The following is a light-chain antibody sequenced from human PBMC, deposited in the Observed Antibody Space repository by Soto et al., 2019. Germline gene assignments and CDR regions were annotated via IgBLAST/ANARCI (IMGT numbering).Light chain of an antibody. Sequence: QRVRTHPSSVSRGPGQSLTIPRPGKNSEVVGYNYVSWYQQHPGKAPKLMIYDVSDRPSGVSNRFSASKSGNTASLTISGLQAEDEADYYCCSYTSSISPWVFGTGTKVTVL. V-gene: IGLV2-14*03. J-gene: IGLJ1*01. CDR1: NSEVVGYNY. CDR3: CSYTSSISPWV. CDR2: DVS.